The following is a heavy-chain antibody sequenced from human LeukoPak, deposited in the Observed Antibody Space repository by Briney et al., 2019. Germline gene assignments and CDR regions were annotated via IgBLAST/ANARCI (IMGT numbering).Heavy chain of an antibody. D-gene: IGHD6-25*01. CDR1: GFTFSSYW. V-gene: IGHV3-21*01. Sequence: PGGSLRLSCAASGFTFSSYWMHWVRQTPGKGLEWVSSISSSSSYIYYADSVKGRFTISRDNAKNSLYLQMNSLRAEDTAVYYCARDLYSTGIDYWGQGTLVTVSS. CDR3: ARDLYSTGIDY. J-gene: IGHJ4*02. CDR2: ISSSSSYI.